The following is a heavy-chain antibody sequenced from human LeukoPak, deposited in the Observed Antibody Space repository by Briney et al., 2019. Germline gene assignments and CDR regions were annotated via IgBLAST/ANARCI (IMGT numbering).Heavy chain of an antibody. D-gene: IGHD2-2*01. Sequence: GGSLRLSCAASGFTFSDYYMSWIRQAPGKGLEWVSSISSSSSYIYYADSVKGRFTISRDNAKNSLYLQMNSLRAEDTAVYYCARDGIPYCSSTSCPLPYDAFDIWGQGTMVTVSS. V-gene: IGHV3-11*06. CDR2: ISSSSSYI. CDR1: GFTFSDYY. J-gene: IGHJ3*02. CDR3: ARDGIPYCSSTSCPLPYDAFDI.